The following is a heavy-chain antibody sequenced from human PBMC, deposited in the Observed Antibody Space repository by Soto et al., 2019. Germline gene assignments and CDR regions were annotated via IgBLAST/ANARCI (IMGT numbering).Heavy chain of an antibody. CDR3: ARDLRHSRLPGLDV. D-gene: IGHD2-15*01. CDR1: RFSFSYYE. J-gene: IGHJ6*02. Sequence: GGSLRLSCPASRFSFSYYEMIWVRQAPGKGLEWVSHINSGGSVAYYADSAKGRFTISRDNAKNTLYLQMNGLRSEDTAVYYYARDLRHSRLPGLDVWGQGTTVTVSS. V-gene: IGHV3-48*03. CDR2: INSGGSVA.